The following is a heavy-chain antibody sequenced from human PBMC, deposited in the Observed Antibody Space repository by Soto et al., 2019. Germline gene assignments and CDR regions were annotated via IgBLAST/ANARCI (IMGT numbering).Heavy chain of an antibody. CDR3: ARPSSDYGDPTRYYFDY. J-gene: IGHJ4*02. Sequence: LNISFKGSGYSFTSYWIGWVRQMPGKGLEWMGIIYPGDSGTRYSPSFQGQVTISADKSISTAYLQWSSLKASDTAMYYCARPSSDYGDPTRYYFDYWGQGTLVTVSS. CDR1: GYSFTSYW. V-gene: IGHV5-51*01. CDR2: IYPGDSGT. D-gene: IGHD4-17*01.